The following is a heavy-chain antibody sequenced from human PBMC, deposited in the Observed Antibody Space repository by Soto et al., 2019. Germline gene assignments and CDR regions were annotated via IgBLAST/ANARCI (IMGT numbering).Heavy chain of an antibody. D-gene: IGHD3-16*01. Sequence: QVQLVQSGAEVNNPGASVKVSCKASGYTFTRYGIGWARQAPGQGLEWMVWINTYNGNTNYAQNVQGRVILTTDTSTSTAYMELRSLRSNDTAIYYCAMVDVYVTPSPQDVWGQGTTVIVSS. J-gene: IGHJ6*02. V-gene: IGHV1-18*01. CDR2: INTYNGNT. CDR3: AMVDVYVTPSPQDV. CDR1: GYTFTRYG.